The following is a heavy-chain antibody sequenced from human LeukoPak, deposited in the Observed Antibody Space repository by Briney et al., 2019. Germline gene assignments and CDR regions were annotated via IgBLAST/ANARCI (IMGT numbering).Heavy chain of an antibody. V-gene: IGHV4-30-4*01. CDR2: IYYSGST. CDR1: GGSISSGDYY. Sequence: SQTLSLTCTVSGGSISSGDYYWSWIRQPPGKGLEWIGYIYYSGSTYYNPSLKSRVTISVDTSKNQFSLKLSSVTAADTAVYYCARHHYYDSSGTYYFDYWGQGTLVTVSS. D-gene: IGHD3-22*01. CDR3: ARHHYYDSSGTYYFDY. J-gene: IGHJ4*02.